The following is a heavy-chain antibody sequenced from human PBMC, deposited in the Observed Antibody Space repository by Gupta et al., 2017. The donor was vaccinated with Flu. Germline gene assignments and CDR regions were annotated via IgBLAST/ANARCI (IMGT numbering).Heavy chain of an antibody. CDR2: MNPDNGNT. CDR3: ARCTPGLPEGGWEGGAFDI. D-gene: IGHD1-26*01. Sequence: QGLEWMGWMNPDNGNTGYAQNFQGRVTMTRDASTSTAYMELSSLRSEDTAVEYWARCTPGLPEGGWEGGAFDIWGQGTMVTVS. V-gene: IGHV1-8*01. J-gene: IGHJ3*02.